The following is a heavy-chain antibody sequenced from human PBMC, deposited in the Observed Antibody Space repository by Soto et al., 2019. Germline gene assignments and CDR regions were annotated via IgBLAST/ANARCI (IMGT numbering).Heavy chain of an antibody. V-gene: IGHV3-48*01. CDR1: GFPFSTYG. Sequence: EVQLVGSGGGLVQPGGSLRLSCAASGFPFSTYGMNWVRQARGKGLDRVVYITSSSRTIYYADSVNGRFSISRENADNSLFLQMNSRIVEETAVYYCAGVLKIYGYSIRGFDKWGSGTLVTVSS. D-gene: IGHD2-15*01. CDR3: AGVLKIYGYSIRGFDK. J-gene: IGHJ4*01. CDR2: ITSSSRTI.